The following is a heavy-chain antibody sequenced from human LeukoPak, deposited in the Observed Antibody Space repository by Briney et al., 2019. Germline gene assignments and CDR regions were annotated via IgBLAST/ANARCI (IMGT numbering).Heavy chain of an antibody. CDR2: ISGSGGST. J-gene: IGHJ6*03. Sequence: GGSLRLSCAASGFTFSSYAMSWVRQAPGKGLEWVSTISGSGGSTYYADSVKGQFTISRDNSKNTLYLQMNSLRAEDTAVYYCAKGVKVPLLRYFSYYMDVWGKGTTVTISS. CDR3: AKGVKVPLLRYFSYYMDV. V-gene: IGHV3-23*01. D-gene: IGHD3-9*01. CDR1: GFTFSSYA.